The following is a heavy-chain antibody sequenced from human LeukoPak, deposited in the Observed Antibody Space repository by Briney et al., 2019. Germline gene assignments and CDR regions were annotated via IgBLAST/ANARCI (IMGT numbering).Heavy chain of an antibody. V-gene: IGHV4-59*11. CDR2: IYYSGST. D-gene: IGHD5-18*01. J-gene: IGHJ4*02. CDR3: ARYRDTAMVTYFDY. Sequence: PSETLSLTCTVSGGSISSHYWSWIRHPPGKGQEWIGYIYYSGSTNYNPSLKSRVTISVDTSKNQFSLKLSSVTAADTAVYYCARYRDTAMVTYFDYWGQGTLVTVSS. CDR1: GGSISSHY.